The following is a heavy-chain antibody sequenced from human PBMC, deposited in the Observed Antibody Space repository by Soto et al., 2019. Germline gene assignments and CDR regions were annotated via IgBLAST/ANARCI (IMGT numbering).Heavy chain of an antibody. CDR1: GFTFSSYA. V-gene: IGHV3-23*01. CDR3: AKDHYYGSGSYYNPFFDY. CDR2: ISGSGGST. D-gene: IGHD3-10*01. J-gene: IGHJ4*02. Sequence: GGSLRLSCAASGFTFSSYAMSWVRQAPGKGLEWVSAISGSGGSTYYADSVKGRFTISRDNSKNTLYLQMNSLRAEDTAVYYCAKDHYYGSGSYYNPFFDYWGQGTLVTVSS.